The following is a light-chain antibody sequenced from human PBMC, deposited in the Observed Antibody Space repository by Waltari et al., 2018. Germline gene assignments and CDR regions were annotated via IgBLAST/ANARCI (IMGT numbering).Light chain of an antibody. CDR1: QSGSNSY. CDR2: GAS. CDR3: QQYGRSPRT. Sequence: EIVLTQSPGTLSLSPGERATLSRRASQSGSNSYFAWYQQKPGQATRLLIYGASRSDTGMPDRVRGSGSGTDCTLTIRRLEPEDFAVYYCQQYGRSPRTFGQGTKVEIK. V-gene: IGKV3-20*01. J-gene: IGKJ1*01.